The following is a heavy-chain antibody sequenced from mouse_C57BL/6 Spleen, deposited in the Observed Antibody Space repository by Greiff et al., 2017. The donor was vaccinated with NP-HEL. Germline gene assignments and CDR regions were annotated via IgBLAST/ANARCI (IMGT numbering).Heavy chain of an antibody. CDR2: IHPNSGST. CDR1: GYTFTSYW. V-gene: IGHV1-64*01. Sequence: QVHVKQPGAELVKPGASVKLSCKASGYTFTSYWMHWVKQRPGQGLEWIGMIHPNSGSTNYNEKFKSKATLTVDKSSSTAYMQLSSRTSEDSAVYYCARGGGAMDYWGQGTSVTVSS. J-gene: IGHJ4*01. CDR3: ARGGGAMDY.